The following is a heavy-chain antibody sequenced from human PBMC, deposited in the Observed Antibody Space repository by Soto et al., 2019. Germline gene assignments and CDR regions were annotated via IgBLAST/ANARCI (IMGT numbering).Heavy chain of an antibody. CDR1: GYTLTELS. Sequence: ASVKVSCKVSGYTLTELSMHWVRQAPGKGLEWMGGFDPEDGETIYAQKFQGRVTMTEDTSTDTAYMELSSLRSEDTAVYYCATDPSYCTNCRFDPWGQGTLVTVSS. D-gene: IGHD2-8*01. J-gene: IGHJ5*02. V-gene: IGHV1-24*01. CDR2: FDPEDGET. CDR3: ATDPSYCTNCRFDP.